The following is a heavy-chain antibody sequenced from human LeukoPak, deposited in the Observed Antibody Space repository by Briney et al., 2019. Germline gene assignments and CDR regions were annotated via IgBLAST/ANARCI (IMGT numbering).Heavy chain of an antibody. CDR3: ARGGNSAWLDPPLPPDY. D-gene: IGHD6-19*01. Sequence: PGGSLRLSCAASGSTFNTYIMHWVRQAPGKGLEWVSSIGGSSTYIHYADSLKGRFTISRDNAKNSLYLQVNSLGAEDTGVYYCARGGNSAWLDPPLPPDYWGQGTLVIVSS. J-gene: IGHJ4*02. V-gene: IGHV3-21*01. CDR1: GSTFNTYI. CDR2: IGGSSTYI.